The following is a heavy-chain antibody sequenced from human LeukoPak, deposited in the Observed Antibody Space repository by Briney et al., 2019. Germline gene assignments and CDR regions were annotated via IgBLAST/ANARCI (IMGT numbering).Heavy chain of an antibody. D-gene: IGHD2-2*01. CDR3: AKEVGDY. V-gene: IGHV3-9*01. CDR2: ISWNSGSI. J-gene: IGHJ4*02. CDR1: GFTFDDYA. Sequence: TGGSLRLSCAASGFTFDDYAMHWVRQAPGKGLEWVSGISWNSGSIGYADSVKGRFTISRDNAKNSLYLQMNSLRAEDTALYYCAKEVGDYWGQGTLVTVSS.